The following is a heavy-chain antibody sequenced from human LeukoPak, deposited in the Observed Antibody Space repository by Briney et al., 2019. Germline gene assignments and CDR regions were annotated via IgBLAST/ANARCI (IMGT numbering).Heavy chain of an antibody. J-gene: IGHJ4*02. Sequence: PSETLSLTCAVYGGSFSGYYWSWIRQPPGKGLEWIGEINHSGSTNYNPSLKSRVTIPVDTSKNQFSLKLSSVTAADTAVYYCARGRGLLLWIDYWGQGTLVTVSS. D-gene: IGHD3-10*01. CDR1: GGSFSGYY. V-gene: IGHV4-34*01. CDR2: INHSGST. CDR3: ARGRGLLLWIDY.